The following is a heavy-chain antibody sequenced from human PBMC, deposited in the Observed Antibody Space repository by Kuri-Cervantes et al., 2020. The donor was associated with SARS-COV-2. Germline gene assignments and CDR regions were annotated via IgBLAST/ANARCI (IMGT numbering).Heavy chain of an antibody. CDR2: ISSSGSTI. J-gene: IGHJ6*03. D-gene: IGHD2-2*01. CDR3: ARDSCSSTSCYHYHMDV. CDR1: GFTFSSYE. V-gene: IGHV3-48*03. Sequence: GGSLRLSCAASGFTFSSYEMNWVRQAPGKGLEWVSYISSSGSTIYYADSVKGRFTISRDNAKNSLYLQMNSLRAEDTAVYYCARDSCSSTSCYHYHMDVWGKGTTVTVSS.